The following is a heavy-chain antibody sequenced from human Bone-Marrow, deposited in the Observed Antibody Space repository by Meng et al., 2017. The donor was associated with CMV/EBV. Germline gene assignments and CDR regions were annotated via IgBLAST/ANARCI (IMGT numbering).Heavy chain of an antibody. CDR2: TYYRSKWYN. CDR1: GDSVSSNSAA. CDR3: ARDQYCSGGRCYRDRSFDY. V-gene: IGHV6-1*01. Sequence: SQTLSLTCAISGDSVSSNSAAWNWIRQSPSRGLEWLGRTYYRSKWYNDYAVSVKSRITINPDTSKNQFSLQLNSVTPEDTAVYYCARDQYCSGGRCYRDRSFDYWGQRTLVAASS. J-gene: IGHJ4*02. D-gene: IGHD2-15*01.